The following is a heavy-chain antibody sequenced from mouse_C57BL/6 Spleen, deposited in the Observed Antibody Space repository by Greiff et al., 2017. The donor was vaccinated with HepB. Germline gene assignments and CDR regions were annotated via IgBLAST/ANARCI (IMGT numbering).Heavy chain of an antibody. CDR3: ARSECRNSYFDY. CDR1: GYTFTSYW. Sequence: QVQLQQPGAELVKPGASVKLSCKASGYTFTSYWMHWVKQRPGQGLEWIGMIHPNSGSTNYNEKFKSKATLTVDKSSSTAYMQLNSLTSEDSAVYYCARSECRNSYFDYWGQGTTLTVSS. CDR2: IHPNSGST. V-gene: IGHV1-64*01. D-gene: IGHD2-1*01. J-gene: IGHJ2*01.